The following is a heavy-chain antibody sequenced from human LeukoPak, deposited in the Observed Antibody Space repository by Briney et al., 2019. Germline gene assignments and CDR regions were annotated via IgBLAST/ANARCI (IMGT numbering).Heavy chain of an antibody. V-gene: IGHV3-30*02. CDR3: AKAGIQKWLVPFDY. Sequence: GGSLRLSCAASGFTFSSYAMHWVRQAPGKGLEWVAFIRYDGGSKYYADSVEGRFTISRDNSRNTLYLQMNSLRAEDTAVYYCAKAGIQKWLVPFDYWGQGTLVTVPS. D-gene: IGHD6-19*01. CDR1: GFTFSSYA. CDR2: IRYDGGSK. J-gene: IGHJ4*02.